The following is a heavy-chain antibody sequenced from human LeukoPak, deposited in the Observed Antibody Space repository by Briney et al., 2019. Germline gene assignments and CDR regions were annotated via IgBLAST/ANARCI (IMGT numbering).Heavy chain of an antibody. CDR1: GYTVSSDY. CDR2: VYSDGTT. J-gene: IGHJ4*02. CDR3: ARVNYAGGFDY. V-gene: IGHV3-66*02. Sequence: GGSLRLSCAASGYTVSSDYMSWVRQAPGKGLEWVSIVYSDGTTYYADSVKGRFSVSRDISKNTMSVQMNGLRPEDTAVYYCARVNYAGGFDYWGQGTLVTVSS. D-gene: IGHD1-7*01.